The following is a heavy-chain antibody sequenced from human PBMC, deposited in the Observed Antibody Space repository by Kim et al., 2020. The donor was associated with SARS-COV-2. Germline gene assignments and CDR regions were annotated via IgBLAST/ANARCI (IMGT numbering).Heavy chain of an antibody. CDR3: ARHGGVYCTNGVCPYFDY. Sequence: SETLSLTCTVSGGSISSSSYYWGWIRQPPGKGLEWIGSIYYSGSTYYNPSLKSRVTISVDTSKNQFSLKLSSVTAADTAVYYCARHGGVYCTNGVCPYFDYWGQGTLVTVSS. V-gene: IGHV4-39*01. CDR1: GGSISSSSYY. J-gene: IGHJ4*02. CDR2: IYYSGST. D-gene: IGHD2-8*01.